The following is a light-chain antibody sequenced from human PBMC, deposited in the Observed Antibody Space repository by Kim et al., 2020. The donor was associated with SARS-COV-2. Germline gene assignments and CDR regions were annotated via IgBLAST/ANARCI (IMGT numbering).Light chain of an antibody. CDR3: HSRDTSGNHVL. J-gene: IGLJ2*01. V-gene: IGLV3-19*01. CDR1: SLRTYY. CDR2: GKD. Sequence: SSELTQDPAVSVALGQTVRITCQGDSLRTYYASWYQQRSGQAPVLVIYGKDNRPSGIPDRFSGSSSGNTASLTITGAQAEDEADYYCHSRDTSGNHVLFGGGTQLTVL.